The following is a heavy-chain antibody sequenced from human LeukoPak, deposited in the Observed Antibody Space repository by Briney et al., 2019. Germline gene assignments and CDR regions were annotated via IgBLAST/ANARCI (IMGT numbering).Heavy chain of an antibody. Sequence: PSETLSLTCTVSGGSISSYYWSWIRQSPGKGLEWIGYIYYGGTTNYNPSLKSRVTISVDTSKNQFSLKLSSVTAADTAVYYCARDYCSSTSCYRLNWFDPWGQGTLVTVSS. CDR1: GGSISSYY. CDR2: IYYGGTT. V-gene: IGHV4-59*12. CDR3: ARDYCSSTSCYRLNWFDP. D-gene: IGHD2-2*02. J-gene: IGHJ5*02.